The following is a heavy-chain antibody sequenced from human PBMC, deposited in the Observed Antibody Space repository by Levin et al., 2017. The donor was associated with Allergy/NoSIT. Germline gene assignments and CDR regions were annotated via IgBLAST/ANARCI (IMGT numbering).Heavy chain of an antibody. J-gene: IGHJ4*02. CDR1: GSSIPNFIW. Sequence: SQTLSLTCSVSGSSIPNFIWWGWIRQPPGKGLEWIGYIYHNGATQYNPSLKSRATLSVDSSKNQIFLSLSSLTAVDAAVYYCARMARSHHFDNWGQGTLVAVS. CDR3: ARMARSHHFDN. CDR2: IYHNGAT. V-gene: IGHV4-28*01.